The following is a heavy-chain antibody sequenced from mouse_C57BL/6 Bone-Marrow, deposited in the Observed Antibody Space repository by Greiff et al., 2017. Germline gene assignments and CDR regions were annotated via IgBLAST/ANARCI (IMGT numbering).Heavy chain of an antibody. J-gene: IGHJ1*03. D-gene: IGHD1-1*01. V-gene: IGHV14-4*01. CDR2: IDPENGDT. CDR1: GFNIKDDY. CDR3: TTLFITTVVARYFDV. Sequence: VQLQQSGAELVRPGASVKLSCTASGFNIKDDYMHWVKQRPEQGLEWIGWIDPENGDTEYASKFQGKATITADTSSNTAYLQLSSLTSEDTAVYYCTTLFITTVVARYFDVWGTGTTVTVSS.